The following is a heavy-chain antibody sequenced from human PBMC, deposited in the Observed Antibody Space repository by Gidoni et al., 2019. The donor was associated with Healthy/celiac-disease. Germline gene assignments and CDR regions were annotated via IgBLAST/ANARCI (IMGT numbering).Heavy chain of an antibody. V-gene: IGHV1-69*01. CDR2: IIPIFGTA. D-gene: IGHD6-19*01. Sequence: QVQLVQSGAEVKKPGSSVKFSCKASGGTFSSYATSWVRQAPGQGLEWMGGIIPIFGTANYAQKFQGRVTITADESTSTAYMELSSLRSEDTAVYYCARDGQDSSGWSNGRWFDPWGQGTLVTVSS. J-gene: IGHJ5*02. CDR3: ARDGQDSSGWSNGRWFDP. CDR1: GGTFSSYA.